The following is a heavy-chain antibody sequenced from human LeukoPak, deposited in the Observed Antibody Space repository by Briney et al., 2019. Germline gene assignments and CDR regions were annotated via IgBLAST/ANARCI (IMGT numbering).Heavy chain of an antibody. CDR2: IHSTGRI. CDR1: GVSVWSHF. J-gene: IGHJ4*02. D-gene: IGHD1-26*01. Sequence: PGGSLRLSCAASGVSVWSHFRGWVRQAPGEGLEWVSIIHSTGRIDYVDSARGRFVIYRDNSRDIFYLQMNSLRVEDTAVYYCVRDRSGTYLDYWGRGTLVTVSS. V-gene: IGHV3-66*01. CDR3: VRDRSGTYLDY.